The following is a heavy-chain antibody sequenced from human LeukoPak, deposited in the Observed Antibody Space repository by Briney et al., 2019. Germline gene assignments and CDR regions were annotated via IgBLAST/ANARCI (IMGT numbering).Heavy chain of an antibody. D-gene: IGHD6-19*01. CDR2: IWYDGSNK. CDR3: ARDPGVRWLVGFDY. J-gene: IGHJ4*02. V-gene: IGHV3-33*01. CDR1: GFTFSSYG. Sequence: GGSLRLSCAASGFTFSSYGMHWVRQAPGKGLEWVAVIWYDGSNKYYADSVKGRFTISRDNSKNTLCLQMDSLRAEDTAVYYCARDPGVRWLVGFDYWGQGNLVTVSS.